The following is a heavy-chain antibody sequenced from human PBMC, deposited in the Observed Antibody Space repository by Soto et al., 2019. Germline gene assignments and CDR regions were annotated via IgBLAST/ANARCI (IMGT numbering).Heavy chain of an antibody. J-gene: IGHJ5*02. CDR3: ARLGSSGNYEYWFDP. V-gene: IGHV1-18*04. CDR2: ISAYNGNT. CDR1: GYTFTSYG. Sequence: QVQLVQSGAEVKKPGASVKVSCKASGYTFTSYGISWVRQAPGQGLEWMGWISAYNGNTNYAQKLQGRVTMTTDTSASTAYMELRSLRSDDTAVYHCARLGSSGNYEYWFDPWGQGTLVTVSS. D-gene: IGHD3-22*01.